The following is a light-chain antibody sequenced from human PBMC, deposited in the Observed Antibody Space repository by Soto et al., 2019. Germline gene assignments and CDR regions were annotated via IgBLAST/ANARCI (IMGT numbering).Light chain of an antibody. CDR3: SSYTSSSTPWV. CDR2: EVS. J-gene: IGLJ3*02. CDR1: SSDVGGYNY. Sequence: HSALTQPASVSGSPGQSITISCTGTSSDVGGYNYVSWYQQHPGKAPKIMIYEVSNRPSGVSNRFSGSKSGNTASLTISGLQAEDEADYYCSSYTSSSTPWVFGGGTKLTVL. V-gene: IGLV2-14*01.